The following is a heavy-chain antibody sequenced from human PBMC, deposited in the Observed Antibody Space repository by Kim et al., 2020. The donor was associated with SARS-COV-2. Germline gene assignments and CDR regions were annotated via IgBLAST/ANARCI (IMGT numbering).Heavy chain of an antibody. J-gene: IGHJ6*02. CDR3: AKDRSAFYVWGSYSGMDV. D-gene: IGHD3-16*01. V-gene: IGHV3-33*03. Sequence: VKGRVTISRDKSKNTLYLQMNSLRAEDTAVYYCAKDRSAFYVWGSYSGMDVWGQGTTVTVSS.